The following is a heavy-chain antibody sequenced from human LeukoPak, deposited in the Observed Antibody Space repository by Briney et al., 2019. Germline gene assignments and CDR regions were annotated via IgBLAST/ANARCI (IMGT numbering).Heavy chain of an antibody. CDR2: IYHSGST. CDR3: ARLDYYYVNFDY. CDR1: GGSISSGGYS. V-gene: IGHV4-30-2*05. J-gene: IGHJ4*02. D-gene: IGHD3-10*02. Sequence: SETLSLTCAVSGGSISSGGYSWSWIRQPPGKGLEWIGYIYHSGSTYYNPSLKSRVTISVDTSKNQFSLKLSSVTAADTAVYYCARLDYYYVNFDYWGQGTLVTVSS.